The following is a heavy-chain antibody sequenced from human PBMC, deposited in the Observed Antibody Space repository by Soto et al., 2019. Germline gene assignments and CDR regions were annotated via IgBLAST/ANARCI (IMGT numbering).Heavy chain of an antibody. D-gene: IGHD3-22*01. Sequence: VASVKVSCKASGYTFTSYYMHWVRQAPGQGLEWVGIINPSGGSTSYAQKFQGRVTMTRDTSTSTVYMELSSLRSEDTAVYYCARLTYDSSGDDAFDIWGQGTMVTVSS. V-gene: IGHV1-46*01. CDR2: INPSGGST. J-gene: IGHJ3*02. CDR3: ARLTYDSSGDDAFDI. CDR1: GYTFTSYY.